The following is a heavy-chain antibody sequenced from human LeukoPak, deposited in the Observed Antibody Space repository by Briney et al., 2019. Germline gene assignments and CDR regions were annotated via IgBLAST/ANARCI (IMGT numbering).Heavy chain of an antibody. J-gene: IGHJ4*02. Sequence: GGSLRLSCAASGFAFNSHAMHWVRQAPGKGLEWVAFISYDGIKISFADSVKGRFTISRDNSKNTLYLQMNSLRAEDTAVYYCANSVWGYYYDSSWGYYFDYWGQGTLVTVSS. CDR1: GFAFNSHA. CDR3: ANSVWGYYYDSSWGYYFDY. D-gene: IGHD3-22*01. V-gene: IGHV3-30-3*01. CDR2: ISYDGIKI.